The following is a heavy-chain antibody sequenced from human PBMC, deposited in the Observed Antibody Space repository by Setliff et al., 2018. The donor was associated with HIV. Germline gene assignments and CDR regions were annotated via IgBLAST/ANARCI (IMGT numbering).Heavy chain of an antibody. CDR2: ISSPSTM. CDR3: AKAKWLPRNSFYYYMDV. Sequence: LGGSLRLSCTASGFSFSAYYMGWVRQSPGKGLEWIAYISSPSTMFYADYVRGRFTISRDNAKNSLYLQMDSLRAEDTGLYYCAKAKWLPRNSFYYYMDVWGKGTTVTVSS. V-gene: IGHV3-11*01. CDR1: GFSFSAYY. J-gene: IGHJ6*03. D-gene: IGHD6-19*01.